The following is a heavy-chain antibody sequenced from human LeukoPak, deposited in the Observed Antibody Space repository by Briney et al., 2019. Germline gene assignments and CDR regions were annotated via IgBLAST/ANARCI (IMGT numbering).Heavy chain of an antibody. D-gene: IGHD2-2*01. J-gene: IGHJ4*02. Sequence: GGSLRLSCAASGFIFSNAWMSWVRQAPGKGLEWVGRIKSKTEGGTTDYAAPVKGRFTISRDDSKNTVYMQMNSLKTEDTAVYYCTTDLYCSSTTCPLTFDNWGQGTLVTVSS. CDR3: TTDLYCSSTTCPLTFDN. V-gene: IGHV3-15*01. CDR2: IKSKTEGGTT. CDR1: GFIFSNAW.